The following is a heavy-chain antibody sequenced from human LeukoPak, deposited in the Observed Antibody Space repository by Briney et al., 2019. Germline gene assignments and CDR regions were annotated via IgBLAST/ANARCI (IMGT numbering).Heavy chain of an antibody. Sequence: SEILSLTCTVSVGSISSYYGSWIRQPPGKGLEWIGDIYYSGSTNYNPSLKSRVTISVDTSKNQFSLRLSSVTAADTAVYYSARLASGSYGPLTPFDYWGQGTLVTVSS. D-gene: IGHD1-26*01. CDR2: IYYSGST. V-gene: IGHV4-59*08. J-gene: IGHJ4*02. CDR1: VGSISSYY. CDR3: ARLASGSYGPLTPFDY.